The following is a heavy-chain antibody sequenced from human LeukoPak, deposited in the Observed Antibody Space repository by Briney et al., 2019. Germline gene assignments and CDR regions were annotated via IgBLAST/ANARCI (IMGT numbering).Heavy chain of an antibody. CDR1: QFSISDYY. CDR3: ARGSFSGFPAVNVIIVQGAFDI. Sequence: PRGSLRLSCAVSQFSISDYYMSWIRQAPGKGLEWLSSISSKGDHTNYADSVKGRFVISRDNVKKSLHLHMNSLRAEDTAVYFCARGSFSGFPAVNVIIVQGAFDIWGQGTVISVSS. J-gene: IGHJ3*02. D-gene: IGHD2/OR15-2a*01. V-gene: IGHV3-11*05. CDR2: ISSKGDHT.